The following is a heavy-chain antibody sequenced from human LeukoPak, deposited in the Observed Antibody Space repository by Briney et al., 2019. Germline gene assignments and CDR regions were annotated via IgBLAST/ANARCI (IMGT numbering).Heavy chain of an antibody. D-gene: IGHD3-10*01. CDR2: MNPNSGNT. J-gene: IGHJ5*02. CDR1: GYTFTSYD. CDR3: ARELPKYYYINWFVP. Sequence: ASVKVSCKASGYTFTSYDINWVRQATGQGLEWMGWMNPNSGNTGYAQKFQGRVTMTRNTSISTAYMELSSLRSEDTAVYYCARELPKYYYINWFVPWGQGTLVTVSS. V-gene: IGHV1-8*01.